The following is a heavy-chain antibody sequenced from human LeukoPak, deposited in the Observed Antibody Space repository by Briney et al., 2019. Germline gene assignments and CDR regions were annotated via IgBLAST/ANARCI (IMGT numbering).Heavy chain of an antibody. V-gene: IGHV3-21*01. Sequence: GGSLRLSCAASGLTFSSYSMNWVRQAPGKGLEWVSSISSRSTYIYYADSVKGRSTISRDNAKNSLYLQMNSLRVEDTAVYYCAKGNDYADYWGQGTLVTVSS. J-gene: IGHJ4*02. D-gene: IGHD4-17*01. CDR3: AKGNDYADY. CDR2: ISSRSTYI. CDR1: GLTFSSYS.